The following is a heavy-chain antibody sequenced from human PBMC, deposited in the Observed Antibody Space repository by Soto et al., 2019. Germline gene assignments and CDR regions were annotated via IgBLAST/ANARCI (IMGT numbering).Heavy chain of an antibody. CDR3: AKDSGSYSWFDP. J-gene: IGHJ5*02. Sequence: GGSLRLSCAASGFTFSSYAMSWFRQAPGKGLEWVSAISGSGGSTYYADSVKGRFTISRDNSKNTLYLQMNSLRAEDTAVYYWAKDSGSYSWFDPWGQGTLVTVSS. CDR1: GFTFSSYA. CDR2: ISGSGGST. D-gene: IGHD1-26*01. V-gene: IGHV3-23*01.